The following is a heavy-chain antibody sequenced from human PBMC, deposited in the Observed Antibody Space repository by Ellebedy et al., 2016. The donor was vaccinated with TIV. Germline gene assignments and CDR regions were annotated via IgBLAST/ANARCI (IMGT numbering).Heavy chain of an antibody. CDR2: IYYSGST. Sequence: GSLRLSCTVSGGSISSSSYYWGWIRQPPGTGLEWIGSIYYSGSTYYNPSLKSRVTISVDTSKNQFSLKLSSVTAGDTAVYYCARDLLSIVVVPAAIFSVVDYFDYWGQGTLVTVSS. CDR3: ARDLLSIVVVPAAIFSVVDYFDY. V-gene: IGHV4-39*07. J-gene: IGHJ4*02. CDR1: GGSISSSSYY. D-gene: IGHD2-2*01.